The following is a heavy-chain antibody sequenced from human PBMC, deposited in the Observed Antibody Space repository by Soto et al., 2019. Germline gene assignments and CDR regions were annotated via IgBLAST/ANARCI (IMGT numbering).Heavy chain of an antibody. V-gene: IGHV4-34*01. D-gene: IGHD2-15*01. CDR3: ASPGYCSDGTCYPDY. CDR1: GGSLSGSY. J-gene: IGHJ4*02. CDR2: IHHSGST. Sequence: QVQLQQWGAGLLKPSETLSLTCAVYGGSLSGSYWSWIRQPPETGLEWIGEIHHSGSTYYNPSLKSRVTLSVDTSKNQFSLKLNSVTAADTAVYYCASPGYCSDGTCYPDYWGQGTLVTVSS.